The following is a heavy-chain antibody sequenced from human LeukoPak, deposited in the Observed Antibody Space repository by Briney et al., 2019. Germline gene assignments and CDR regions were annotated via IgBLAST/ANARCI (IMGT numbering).Heavy chain of an antibody. V-gene: IGHV1-8*01. Sequence: GSVKVSCKASGYTFTSYDINWVRQATGQGLEWMGWMNPNSDHTGYAQKFQGRVTMTRNTSISTAYMELSSLRSEDTAVYYCARGPRAAADDYWGQGTLVTVSS. CDR1: GYTFTSYD. CDR3: ARGPRAAADDY. D-gene: IGHD6-13*01. J-gene: IGHJ4*02. CDR2: MNPNSDHT.